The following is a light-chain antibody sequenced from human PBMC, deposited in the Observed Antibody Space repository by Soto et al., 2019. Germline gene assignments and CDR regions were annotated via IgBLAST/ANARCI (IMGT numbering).Light chain of an antibody. J-gene: IGLJ3*02. CDR2: SNN. CDR3: SAYTTRSPLGV. CDR1: SSNIGSNT. V-gene: IGLV1-44*01. Sequence: QSVLTQPPSASGTPGQRVTISCSGSSSNIGSNTVNWYQQLPGTAPKLLIYSNNQRPSGVPDRFSGSKSGTSASLAISGLQSEDEADYYCSAYTTRSPLGVFGGGTKLTVL.